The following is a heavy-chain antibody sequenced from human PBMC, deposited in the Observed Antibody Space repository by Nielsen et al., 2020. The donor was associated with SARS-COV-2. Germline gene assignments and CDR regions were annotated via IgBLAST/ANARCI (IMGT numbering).Heavy chain of an antibody. CDR2: ISYDGSNK. J-gene: IGHJ6*02. D-gene: IGHD3-16*01. Sequence: GESLKISCAASGFNFSGHAIHWVRQAPGKGLEWVAVISYDGSNKYYADSVKGRFTVSRDNSKNTLYLQMNSLRDDDTALYYCARSMGLHGMDVWGQGTTVTVSS. V-gene: IGHV3-30*04. CDR1: GFNFSGHA. CDR3: ARSMGLHGMDV.